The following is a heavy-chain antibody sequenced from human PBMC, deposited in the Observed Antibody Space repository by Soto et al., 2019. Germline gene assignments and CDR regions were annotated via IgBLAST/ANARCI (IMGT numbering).Heavy chain of an antibody. Sequence: EVQLVESGGGLVKPGGSLRLSCAASGFTFSSYSMNWVRQAPGKGLEWVSSISSSSSYIYYAHSVKGRFTIPRDNAKNSLYLQMNSLRAEDTAVYYCARMGSQRYYYYGMDVWGQGTTVTVSS. CDR2: ISSSSSYI. V-gene: IGHV3-21*01. J-gene: IGHJ6*02. CDR1: GFTFSSYS. CDR3: ARMGSQRYYYYGMDV. D-gene: IGHD6-25*01.